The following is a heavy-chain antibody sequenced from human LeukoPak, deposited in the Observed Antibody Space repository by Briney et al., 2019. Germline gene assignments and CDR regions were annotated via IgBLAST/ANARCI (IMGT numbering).Heavy chain of an antibody. CDR1: GFTFSSYS. V-gene: IGHV3-48*02. D-gene: IGHD4-23*01. CDR2: MTYTSGTL. J-gene: IGHJ4*02. CDR3: ARDLEVPGGNRLFDY. Sequence: PGVSLRLSCAASGFTFSSYSMNWVRQAPGKGLEWISYMTYTSGTLYYAASVKGRFTISRDNAKNSLYLQMSSLRDEDTAVYYCARDLEVPGGNRLFDYWGQGTLVTVS.